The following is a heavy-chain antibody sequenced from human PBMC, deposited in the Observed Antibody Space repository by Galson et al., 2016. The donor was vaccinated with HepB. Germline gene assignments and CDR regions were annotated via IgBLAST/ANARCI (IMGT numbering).Heavy chain of an antibody. V-gene: IGHV1-3*01. CDR1: GYTFTNYA. Sequence: SVKVSCKASGYTFTNYAMHWVRQAPGQRLEWMGWINAANGDTKYSQKLQGRGTITWDTSANTAYMELSSLRSEDTAVYYCARGHIVATVDYYYYGLDVWGQGTTVTVSS. CDR3: ARGHIVATVDYYYYGLDV. CDR2: INAANGDT. J-gene: IGHJ6*02. D-gene: IGHD5-12*01.